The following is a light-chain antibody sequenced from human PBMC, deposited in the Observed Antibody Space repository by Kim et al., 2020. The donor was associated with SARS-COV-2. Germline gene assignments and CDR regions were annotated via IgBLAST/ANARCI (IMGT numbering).Light chain of an antibody. J-gene: IGKJ2*03. Sequence: SASETDRVSLAFRASQGIISYLAWNQPKPRKAPKLLIYAASTLQSGVPSRFSGSRSWTEFSLTISSLQPEDFATYYCQQLNSYPLSFGQGTKLQI. CDR3: QQLNSYPLS. CDR1: QGIISY. CDR2: AAS. V-gene: IGKV1-9*01.